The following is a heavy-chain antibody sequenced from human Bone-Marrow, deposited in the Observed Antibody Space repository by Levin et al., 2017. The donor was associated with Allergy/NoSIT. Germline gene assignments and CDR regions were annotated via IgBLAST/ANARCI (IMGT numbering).Heavy chain of an antibody. CDR3: TRSNISLGDAFDI. J-gene: IGHJ3*02. CDR1: GFTLSDYW. Sequence: PGESLKISCQASGFTLSDYWINWVRQMPGKGLEWMGRIDPYDSYTKYSPSFEGHVTFSADKSISTAYLQWSTLEASDTAIFYCTRSNISLGDAFDIWGRGTLVIVSS. D-gene: IGHD2/OR15-2a*01. V-gene: IGHV5-10-1*01. CDR2: IDPYDSYT.